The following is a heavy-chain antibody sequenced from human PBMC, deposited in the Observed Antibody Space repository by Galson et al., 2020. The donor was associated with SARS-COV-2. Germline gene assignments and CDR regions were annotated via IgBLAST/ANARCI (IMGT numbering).Heavy chain of an antibody. CDR3: ARLRDADVLTGHPGIFDY. D-gene: IGHD3-9*01. V-gene: IGHV4-39*01. Sequence: SETLSLTCTVSGVSISSTRYYWGWIRQPPGKGLEYIGTFYYRGTYYNPSLKSRVTIFVDTSNNQFSLRVSSLSAADTAVYFCARLRDADVLTGHPGIFDYWGQGILVAGS. CDR2: FYYRGT. CDR1: GVSISSTRYY. J-gene: IGHJ4*02.